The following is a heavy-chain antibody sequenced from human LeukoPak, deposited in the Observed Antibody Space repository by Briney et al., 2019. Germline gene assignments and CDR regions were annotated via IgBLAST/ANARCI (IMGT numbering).Heavy chain of an antibody. CDR3: ARAGASSGYYRSDAFDI. D-gene: IGHD3-22*01. J-gene: IGHJ3*02. CDR1: GGSISSYY. Sequence: SETLSLTCTISGGSISSYYWSWIRQPPGKGLEWIGYIYYSGSTNYNPSLKSRVTISVDTSKNQFSLKLSSVTAADTAVYYCARAGASSGYYRSDAFDIWGQGTMVTVSS. V-gene: IGHV4-59*12. CDR2: IYYSGST.